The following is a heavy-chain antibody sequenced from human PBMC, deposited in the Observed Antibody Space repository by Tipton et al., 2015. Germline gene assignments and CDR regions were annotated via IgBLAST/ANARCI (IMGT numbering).Heavy chain of an antibody. V-gene: IGHV4-61*01. CDR3: ARSNYDLLTGYSRSFDY. D-gene: IGHD3-9*01. CDR1: GGSVTSGSYY. J-gene: IGHJ4*02. CDR2: ISYTDGA. Sequence: TLSLTCTVSGGSVTSGSYYWSWIRQPPGKGLEWIGYISYTDGAHYNPALKSRVTISVDTSKNQFSLKLSSVTAADTAVYYCARSNYDLLTGYSRSFDYWGRGTLVTVSS.